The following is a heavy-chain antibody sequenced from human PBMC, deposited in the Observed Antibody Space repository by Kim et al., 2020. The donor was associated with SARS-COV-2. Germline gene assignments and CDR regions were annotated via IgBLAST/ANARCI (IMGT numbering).Heavy chain of an antibody. D-gene: IGHD6-6*01. V-gene: IGHV4-34*01. CDR3: ARAVDSTSSGFDY. Sequence: STPTLQSRVSISVDASKNPFSLKLTSVTAADTAVYYCARAVDSTSSGFDYWGQGTLVTVSS. J-gene: IGHJ4*02.